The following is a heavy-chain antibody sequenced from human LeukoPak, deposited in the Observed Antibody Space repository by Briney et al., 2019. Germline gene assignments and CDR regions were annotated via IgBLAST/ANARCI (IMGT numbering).Heavy chain of an antibody. CDR2: INQDGTDK. J-gene: IGHJ4*02. CDR3: VRSTRGSSPVY. CDR1: GGSISSSNW. D-gene: IGHD3-10*01. Sequence: PSETLSLTCAVSGGSISSSNWWSWVRQAPGKGLEWVANINQDGTDKQYVDSAKGRFTISRDNAKNSLYLQTDSLRAEDSALYYCVRSTRGSSPVYWGQGTLVTVSS. V-gene: IGHV3-7*01.